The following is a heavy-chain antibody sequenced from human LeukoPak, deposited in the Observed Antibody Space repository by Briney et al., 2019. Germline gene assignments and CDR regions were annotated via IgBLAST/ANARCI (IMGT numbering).Heavy chain of an antibody. V-gene: IGHV3-23*01. Sequence: PGGSLRLSCAASGFTFSSYAMSWVRQAPGKGLEWVSDISGSGEITYYADSVKGRFTISRDNSKNTVYLQMNSLRTEDTAVYYCAKDPNNYYGSGSYYIDYWGQGTLVTVSS. D-gene: IGHD3-10*01. CDR2: ISGSGEIT. CDR1: GFTFSSYA. J-gene: IGHJ4*02. CDR3: AKDPNNYYGSGSYYIDY.